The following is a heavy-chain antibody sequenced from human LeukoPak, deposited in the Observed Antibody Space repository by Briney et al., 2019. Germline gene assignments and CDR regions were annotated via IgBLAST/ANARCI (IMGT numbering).Heavy chain of an antibody. CDR1: GYAFTIYG. CDR3: VRSRGDTSYYYSLY. Sequence: ASVKVSCKASGYAFTIYGIGGVRDGPGQGLEWVGYISANNGNTNYAQKLQVRVTITKDTSTSTSHMQLRSLRSDDTAVYYYVRSRGDTSYYYSLYWGQGTLVTVSS. D-gene: IGHD3-22*01. CDR2: ISANNGNT. V-gene: IGHV1-18*01. J-gene: IGHJ4*02.